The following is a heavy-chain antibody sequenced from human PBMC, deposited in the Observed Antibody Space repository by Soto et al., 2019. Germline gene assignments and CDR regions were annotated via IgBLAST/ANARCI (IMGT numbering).Heavy chain of an antibody. V-gene: IGHV3-30*18. CDR1: GFTFSSYG. CDR3: AKVRSTPRIVGATTYYYYGMDV. D-gene: IGHD1-26*01. J-gene: IGHJ6*02. CDR2: ISYDGSNK. Sequence: QVQLVESGGGLVQPGRSLRLSCAASGFTFSSYGMHWVRQAPGKGLEWVAVISYDGSNKYYADSVKGRFTIASDNSNNTLYLQMNSLSAEDTAVYYCAKVRSTPRIVGATTYYYYGMDVWGQGTTVTFSS.